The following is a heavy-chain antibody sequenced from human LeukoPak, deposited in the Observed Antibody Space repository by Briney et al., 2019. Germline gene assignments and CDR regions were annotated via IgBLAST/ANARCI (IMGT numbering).Heavy chain of an antibody. D-gene: IGHD3-10*01. CDR3: ARGEYYGSGFPFDY. Sequence: ASVKVSCKASGGTFSSYTISWVRQAPGQGLEWMGWISAYNGNTNYAQKLQGRVTMTTDTSTSTAYMELRSLRSDDTAVYYCARGEYYGSGFPFDYWGQGTLVTVSS. J-gene: IGHJ4*02. CDR1: GGTFSSYT. CDR2: ISAYNGNT. V-gene: IGHV1-18*01.